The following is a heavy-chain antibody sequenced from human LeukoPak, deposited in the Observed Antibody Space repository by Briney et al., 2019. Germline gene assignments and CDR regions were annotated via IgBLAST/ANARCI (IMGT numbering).Heavy chain of an antibody. Sequence: WETLSLTCTVSGGSISSYYWSWIRQPPGKGLEWIGYIYYSGSTNYNPSLKSRVTISVDTSKNQFSLKLSSVTAADTAVYYCARESEMATIKGPHYYFDYWGQGTLVTVSS. V-gene: IGHV4-59*01. D-gene: IGHD5-24*01. CDR2: IYYSGST. CDR1: GGSISSYY. CDR3: ARESEMATIKGPHYYFDY. J-gene: IGHJ4*02.